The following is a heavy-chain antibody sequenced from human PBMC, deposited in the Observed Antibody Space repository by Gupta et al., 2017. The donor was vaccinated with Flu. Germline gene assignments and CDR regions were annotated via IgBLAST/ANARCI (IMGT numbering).Heavy chain of an antibody. D-gene: IGHD3-3*01. Sequence: EVQLVESGGGLVKPGGSLSLSCAASGFTFSIAWMSWVRQAPGKGLEWVGRIKSKTDGGTTDYAAPVKGRFTISRDDSKNTLYLQMNSLKTEDTAVYYCTTGLYYDFWSGYPPVDYWGQGTLVTVSS. J-gene: IGHJ4*02. CDR2: IKSKTDGGTT. V-gene: IGHV3-15*01. CDR3: TTGLYYDFWSGYPPVDY. CDR1: GFTFSIAW.